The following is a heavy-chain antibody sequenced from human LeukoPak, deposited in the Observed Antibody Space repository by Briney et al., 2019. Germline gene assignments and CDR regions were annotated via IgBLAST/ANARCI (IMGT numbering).Heavy chain of an antibody. V-gene: IGHV4-59*01. CDR2: IYNSGST. J-gene: IGHJ4*02. CDR3: ARGYSYGPDY. Sequence: SETLSLTCTVSGGSLSSYYWSWIRQPPGKGLESIGYIYNSGSTNYNPSLKSRVTISIDTSKNQFSLNLSSATAADTAVYYCARGYSYGPDYWGQGTLVTVSS. CDR1: GGSLSSYY. D-gene: IGHD5-18*01.